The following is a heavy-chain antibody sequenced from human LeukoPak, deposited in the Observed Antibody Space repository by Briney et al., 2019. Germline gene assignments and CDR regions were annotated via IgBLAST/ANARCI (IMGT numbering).Heavy chain of an antibody. CDR2: IYYSGST. D-gene: IGHD6-13*01. Sequence: PSETLSLTCTVSGGSISSSNYYWGWIRQPPGKGLEWIGNIYYSGSTYYNPSLKSRVTISVDTSKNQFSLKLSSVTAADTAVYCCARVVPRIAAAGTGGGYFDYWGQGTLVTVSS. J-gene: IGHJ4*02. CDR3: ARVVPRIAAAGTGGGYFDY. V-gene: IGHV4-39*07. CDR1: GGSISSSNYY.